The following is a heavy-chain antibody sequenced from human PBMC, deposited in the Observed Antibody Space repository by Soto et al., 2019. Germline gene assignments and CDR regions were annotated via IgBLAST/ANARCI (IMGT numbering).Heavy chain of an antibody. V-gene: IGHV1-2*02. J-gene: IGHJ4*02. Sequence: ASVKVSCKASGYTFTGYYMHWVRQAPGQGLEWMGWINPGSGGTSYAQKFQGRVTMTRDTSTSTVYMELSSLRSEDTALYYCARGWFGDSHYWGQGTLVTVSS. CDR1: GYTFTGYY. CDR2: INPGSGGT. CDR3: ARGWFGDSHY. D-gene: IGHD3-10*01.